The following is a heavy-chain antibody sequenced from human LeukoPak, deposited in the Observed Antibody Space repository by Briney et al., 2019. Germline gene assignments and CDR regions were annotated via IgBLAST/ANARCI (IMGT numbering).Heavy chain of an antibody. CDR2: IYDSGST. D-gene: IGHD6-6*01. Sequence: SQTVSLTCTVSGGSISSYYWSWIRQPPGKGLEWIGYIYDSGSTNYNPSLKSRVTISVDTSKNQFSLKLSSVTAADTAVYYCARDRGSSGPFDYWGQGTLITVSS. V-gene: IGHV4-59*01. J-gene: IGHJ4*02. CDR3: ARDRGSSGPFDY. CDR1: GGSISSYY.